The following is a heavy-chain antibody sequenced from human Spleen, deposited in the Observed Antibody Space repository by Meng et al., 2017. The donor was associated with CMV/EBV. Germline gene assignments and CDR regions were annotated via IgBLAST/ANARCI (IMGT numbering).Heavy chain of an antibody. Sequence: GESLKISCAASGFTFSSYAIHWVRQAPGKGLGWVAVISYDGSDKYYADSVKGRFTISRDNSKNTLYLQMNSLRAEDTAVYYCARDGIQHFDYWGQGTLVTVSS. J-gene: IGHJ4*02. CDR1: GFTFSSYA. V-gene: IGHV3-30*04. CDR2: ISYDGSDK. D-gene: IGHD1-14*01. CDR3: ARDGIQHFDY.